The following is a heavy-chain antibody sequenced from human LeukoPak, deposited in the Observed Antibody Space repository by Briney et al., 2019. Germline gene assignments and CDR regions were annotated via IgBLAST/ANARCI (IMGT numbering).Heavy chain of an antibody. J-gene: IGHJ6*02. Sequence: GGSLRLSCAASGFTFSSYEMNWVRQVPGKGLEWVSYISSSGSTIYYADSVKGRFTISRDNAKNSLYLQMNSLRAEDTAVYYCAREDYYGMDVWGQGTTVTVSS. CDR3: AREDYYGMDV. CDR1: GFTFSSYE. CDR2: ISSSGSTI. V-gene: IGHV3-48*03.